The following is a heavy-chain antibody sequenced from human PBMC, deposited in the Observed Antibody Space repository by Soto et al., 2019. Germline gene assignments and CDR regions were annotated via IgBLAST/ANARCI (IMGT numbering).Heavy chain of an antibody. CDR2: ISAYNGNT. Sequence: ASVKVSCKASGYTFTSYGISWVRQAPGQGLEWMGWISAYNGNTNYSQKFQGRVTITRDTSASTAYMELSSLRSEDTAVYYCARSIVVVTALDYWGQGTLVTVSS. J-gene: IGHJ4*02. V-gene: IGHV1-18*01. CDR3: ARSIVVVTALDY. D-gene: IGHD2-21*02. CDR1: GYTFTSYG.